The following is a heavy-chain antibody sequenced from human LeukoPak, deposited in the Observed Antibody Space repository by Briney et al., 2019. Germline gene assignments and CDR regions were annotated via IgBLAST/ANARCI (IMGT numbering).Heavy chain of an antibody. J-gene: IGHJ4*02. CDR3: AKEARDILTHYYWGSQFDY. V-gene: IGHV3-23*01. CDR2: ISCRGGDT. CDR1: GFTFGNYA. D-gene: IGHD3-9*01. Sequence: GGSLRLSCVGSGFTFGNYAMNWVRQAPGKGLEWVAAISCRGGDTFYADSVKGRFTFSRDNSKNTMFLQTNSLRAEDTALYYCAKEARDILTHYYWGSQFDYWGQGTLVIVSS.